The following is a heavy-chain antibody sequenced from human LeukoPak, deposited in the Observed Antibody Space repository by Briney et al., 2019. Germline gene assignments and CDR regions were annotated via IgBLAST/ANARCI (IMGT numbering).Heavy chain of an antibody. CDR1: GHSISSGYY. Sequence: PSETLSLTCAVSGHSISSGYYWGWIRQPPGKGLEWIGSIYHSGSTYYNPSLKSRVTISVDTSKNQFSLKLSSVTAADTAVYYCARLPIVVVPAARGYSYGIDYWGQGTLVTVSS. V-gene: IGHV4-38-2*01. J-gene: IGHJ4*02. D-gene: IGHD2-2*01. CDR3: ARLPIVVVPAARGYSYGIDY. CDR2: IYHSGST.